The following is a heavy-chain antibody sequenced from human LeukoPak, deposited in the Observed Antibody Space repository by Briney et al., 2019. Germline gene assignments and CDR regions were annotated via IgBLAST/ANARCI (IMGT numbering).Heavy chain of an antibody. CDR1: GGSISSYY. D-gene: IGHD3-3*01. V-gene: IGHV4-59*01. CDR2: IYYSGST. Sequence: PSETLSLTCTVSGGSISSYYWSWIRQPPGKGLEWIGYIYYSGSTNYNPSLKSRVTISVDTSKNQFSLKLSSVTAADTAVYYCAGSITIFGVVKLDYWGQGTLVTVSS. J-gene: IGHJ4*02. CDR3: AGSITIFGVVKLDY.